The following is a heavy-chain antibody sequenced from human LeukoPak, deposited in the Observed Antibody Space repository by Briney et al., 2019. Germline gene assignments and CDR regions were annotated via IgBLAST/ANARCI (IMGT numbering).Heavy chain of an antibody. D-gene: IGHD3-22*01. CDR1: GFTFSSYS. V-gene: IGHV3-48*02. CDR3: ARDGYYDSSGYTLGY. Sequence: PGGSLRLSCAASGFTFSSYSMNWVRQAPGKGLEWASYISSSSSTIYYADSVKGRFTISRDNAKNSLYLQMNSLRDEDTAVYYCARDGYYDSSGYTLGYWSQGTLVTVSS. J-gene: IGHJ4*02. CDR2: ISSSSSTI.